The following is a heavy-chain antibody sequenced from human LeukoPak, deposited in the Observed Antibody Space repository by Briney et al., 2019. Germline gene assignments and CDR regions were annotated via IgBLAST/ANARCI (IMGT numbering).Heavy chain of an antibody. J-gene: IGHJ4*02. Sequence: SETLSLTCTVSGGSISSSSYYWGWIRQPPGKGLEWIGSIYYSGSTYYNPSLKSRVTISVDTSKNQFSLKLSSVTAADTAVYYCARYNWNDCFDYWGQGTLVTVSS. CDR1: GGSISSSSYY. V-gene: IGHV4-39*01. CDR2: IYYSGST. D-gene: IGHD1-1*01. CDR3: ARYNWNDCFDY.